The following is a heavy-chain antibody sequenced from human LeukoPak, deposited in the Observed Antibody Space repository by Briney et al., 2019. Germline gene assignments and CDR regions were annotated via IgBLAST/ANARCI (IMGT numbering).Heavy chain of an antibody. CDR2: INAGNGNT. Sequence: GASVRVSCKASGYTFTSYAMHWVRQAPGQRLEWMGWINAGNGNTKYSQKFQGRVTITRDTSASTAYMELSSLRSEDTAVYYCARADYDFWSGYYTVWGQGTLVTVSS. J-gene: IGHJ4*02. D-gene: IGHD3-3*01. CDR3: ARADYDFWSGYYTV. V-gene: IGHV1-3*01. CDR1: GYTFTSYA.